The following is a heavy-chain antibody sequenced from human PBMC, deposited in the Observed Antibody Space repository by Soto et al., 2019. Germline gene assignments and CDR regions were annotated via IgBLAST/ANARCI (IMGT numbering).Heavy chain of an antibody. CDR2: IYYSGST. CDR1: GGSISSYY. CDR3: AHYGDYDYYYYYMDV. J-gene: IGHJ6*03. V-gene: IGHV4-59*01. D-gene: IGHD4-17*01. Sequence: SETLSLTCTVSGGSISSYYWSWIRQPPGKGLEWIGYIYYSGSTNYNPSVKGRFTISRDNSKNTLYLQMNSLRAEDTAVYYCAHYGDYDYYYYYMDVWGKGTTVTVSS.